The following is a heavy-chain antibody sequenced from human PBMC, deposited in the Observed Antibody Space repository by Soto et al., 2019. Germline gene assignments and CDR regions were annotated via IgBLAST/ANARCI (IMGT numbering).Heavy chain of an antibody. CDR2: INHSGST. J-gene: IGHJ6*03. CDR3: ASAYYYYMDV. Sequence: SETLSLTCAVYGGSFSGYYWSWIRQPPGKGLEWIGEINHSGSTNYNPSLKSRVTISVDTSKNQFSLKLSSVTAADTAVYYCASAYYYYMDVWGKGTTVTVSS. CDR1: GGSFSGYY. V-gene: IGHV4-34*01.